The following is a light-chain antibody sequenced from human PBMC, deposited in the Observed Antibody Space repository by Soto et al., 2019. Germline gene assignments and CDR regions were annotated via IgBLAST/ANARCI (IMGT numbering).Light chain of an antibody. V-gene: IGLV2-14*01. J-gene: IGLJ1*01. CDR1: SSDVGNYNY. CDR2: MVS. Sequence: QSALTQPASVSGSPGQSITISRTGTSSDVGNYNYVSWYQQYPGRVPKLLIYMVSNRPSGVSNRFSGSKSGNTASLTISGLQAEDEADYFCTSPTPGSLYVFGAGTKVTV. CDR3: TSPTPGSLYV.